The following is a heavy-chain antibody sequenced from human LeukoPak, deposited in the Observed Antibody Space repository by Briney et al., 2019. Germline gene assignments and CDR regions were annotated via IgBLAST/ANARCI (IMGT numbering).Heavy chain of an antibody. J-gene: IGHJ4*02. CDR2: ISAYNGNT. CDR3: ARALIVVVPAAHDY. D-gene: IGHD2-2*01. Sequence: ASVKVSCKASGYTFTGYYMHWVRQAPGQGLEWMGWISAYNGNTNYAQKLQGRVTMTTDTSTSTAYMELRSLRSDDTAVYYCARALIVVVPAAHDYWGQGTLVTVSS. V-gene: IGHV1-18*04. CDR1: GYTFTGYY.